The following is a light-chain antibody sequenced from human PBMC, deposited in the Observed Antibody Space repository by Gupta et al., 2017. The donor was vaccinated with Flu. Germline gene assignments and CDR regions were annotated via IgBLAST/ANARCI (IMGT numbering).Light chain of an antibody. CDR3: GTWDNRRTAAV. J-gene: IGLJ7*01. CDR1: SSNNRNNH. CDR2: DNN. V-gene: IGLV1-51*01. Sequence: SCTGSSSNNRNNHVYWYQQQPGPTPTLLMYDNNKRNSGTPDRFSGSKSGTSATLSITGRQTGAKDDYYCGTWDNRRTAAVFGGGTKLTVL.